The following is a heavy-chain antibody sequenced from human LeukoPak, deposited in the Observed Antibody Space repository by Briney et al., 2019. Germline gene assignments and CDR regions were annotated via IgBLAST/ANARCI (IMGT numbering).Heavy chain of an antibody. J-gene: IGHJ4*02. D-gene: IGHD2-15*01. CDR3: ARDPIV. CDR1: GGSSSGYC. CDR2: SGGT. V-gene: IGHV4-59*01. Sequence: ASETLSRTCTVSGGSSSGYCWSWLRQPPGKGLEWIGYSGGTNYNPSLKSRLTISVDTSKNQFSLQLRSVTEADTAVYYCARDPIVWGQGTLVTVSS.